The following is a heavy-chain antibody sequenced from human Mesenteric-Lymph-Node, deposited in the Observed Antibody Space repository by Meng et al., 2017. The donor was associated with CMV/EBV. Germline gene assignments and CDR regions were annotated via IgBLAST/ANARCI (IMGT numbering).Heavy chain of an antibody. CDR3: IKDFSGFFYDDDGSSRGVGFHF. J-gene: IGHJ4*02. CDR2: ISWNSIFI. Sequence: GGSLRLSCEASGFSFADYAMHWVRQVPGKGLEWVSGISWNSIFIGYGDSVKGRFAISRDNAKRSLYLQMNSLRPEDTAFYYCIKDFSGFFYDDDGSSRGVGFHFWGQGTLVTVSS. V-gene: IGHV3-9*01. D-gene: IGHD2/OR15-2a*01. CDR1: GFSFADYA.